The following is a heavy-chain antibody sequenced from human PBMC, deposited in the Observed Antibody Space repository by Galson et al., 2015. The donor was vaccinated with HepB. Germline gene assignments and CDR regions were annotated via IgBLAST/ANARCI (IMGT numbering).Heavy chain of an antibody. CDR1: GFTFGSYA. J-gene: IGHJ4*02. V-gene: IGHV3-30-3*01. CDR2: ISYDGSNK. D-gene: IGHD3-9*01. Sequence: SLRLSCAASGFTFGSYAMHWVRQAPGKGLEWVAVISYDGSNKYYADSVKGRFTISRDNSKNTLYLQMNSLRAEDTAVYYCARDGVLRYFDWLLYLGYFDYWGQGTLVTVSS. CDR3: ARDGVLRYFDWLLYLGYFDY.